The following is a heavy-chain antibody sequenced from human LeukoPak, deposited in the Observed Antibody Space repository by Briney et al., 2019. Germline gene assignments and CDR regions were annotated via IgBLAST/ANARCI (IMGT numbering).Heavy chain of an antibody. CDR2: IYYSGST. Sequence: PSETLSLTCTVSGGSISSYYWSWIRQPPGKGLEWIGYIYYSGSTNYNPSLKSRVTISVDTSKNQFSLKLRSVTAADTAVYYCARAVKYYYDRSGEYFDYWGQGTLVTVSS. CDR1: GGSISSYY. D-gene: IGHD3-22*01. CDR3: ARAVKYYYDRSGEYFDY. V-gene: IGHV4-59*01. J-gene: IGHJ4*02.